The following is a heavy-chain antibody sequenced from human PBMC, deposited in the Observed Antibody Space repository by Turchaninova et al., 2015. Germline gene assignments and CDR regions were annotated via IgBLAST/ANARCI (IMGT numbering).Heavy chain of an antibody. Sequence: QVPLQESGPGLVPPSETLSLSCTPSGSAISPYSWSWLRPPPGKGLEWIGYSHYTGSTNYNPSLKSRVTISVDTSKNQFSLKLSSVTAADTAVYFCARQRPDYYDSSGYYNFDFWGQGTLVTVSS. J-gene: IGHJ4*02. CDR3: ARQRPDYYDSSGYYNFDF. CDR1: GSAISPYS. CDR2: SHYTGST. D-gene: IGHD3-22*01. V-gene: IGHV4-59*01.